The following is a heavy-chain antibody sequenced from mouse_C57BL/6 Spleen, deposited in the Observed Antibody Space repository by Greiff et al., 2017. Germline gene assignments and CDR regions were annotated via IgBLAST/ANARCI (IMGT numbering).Heavy chain of an antibody. CDR2: IYPRSGNT. CDR3: ARATNDYGSSYGYFDV. Sequence: QVQLKESGAELARPGASVKLSCKASGYTFTSYGISWVKQRTGQGLEWIGEIYPRSGNTYYNEKFKGKATLTADKSSSTAYMELRSLTSEDSAVYFCARATNDYGSSYGYFDVWGTGTTVTVAS. CDR1: GYTFTSYG. J-gene: IGHJ1*03. D-gene: IGHD1-1*01. V-gene: IGHV1-81*01.